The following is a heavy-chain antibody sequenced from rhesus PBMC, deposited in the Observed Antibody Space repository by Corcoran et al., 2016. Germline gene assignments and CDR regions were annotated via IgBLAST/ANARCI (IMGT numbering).Heavy chain of an antibody. V-gene: IGHV4-80*01. J-gene: IGHJ4*01. D-gene: IGHD3-16*01. CDR1: GASISSYW. CDR3: ARDGSEYYSGSYYFR. Sequence: QVQLQESGPGLVKPSETLSLTCTVSGASISSYWWSWIRQPPGKGLEWIGEINGNSGSTNYNPALKSRVTISKDASKNQFSLKLSSVTAADTAVYYCARDGSEYYSGSYYFRWGQGVLVTVSS. CDR2: INGNSGST.